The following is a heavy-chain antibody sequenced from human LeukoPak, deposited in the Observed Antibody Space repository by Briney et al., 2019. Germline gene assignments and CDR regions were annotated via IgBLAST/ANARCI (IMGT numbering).Heavy chain of an antibody. CDR3: ARHSDFYDSLTFYGMDV. V-gene: IGHV3-23*01. D-gene: IGHD3-3*01. CDR2: IRATSGIT. Sequence: GGSLRLSCAAWGFSFADYAMSWVRQAPGKGLQWVSDIRATSGITYYADSVKGRFTISRDNSKKMLYLQMNSLRADDTALYYCARHSDFYDSLTFYGMDVWGQGPTVIVSS. CDR1: GFSFADYA. J-gene: IGHJ6*02.